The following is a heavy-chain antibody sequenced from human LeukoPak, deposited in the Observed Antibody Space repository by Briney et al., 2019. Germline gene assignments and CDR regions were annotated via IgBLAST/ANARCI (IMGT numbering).Heavy chain of an antibody. CDR3: ARRPYYGDYGYFDL. D-gene: IGHD4-17*01. CDR1: GGSISSSSYY. CDR2: IYYSGST. J-gene: IGHJ2*01. V-gene: IGHV4-39*01. Sequence: SETLSLTCTVSGGSISSSSYYWGWIRQPPGKGLEWIGSIYYSGSTYYNPSLKNRVTISVDTPKDQFSLKRSSVTAADTAVYYCARRPYYGDYGYFDLWGRGTLVTVSS.